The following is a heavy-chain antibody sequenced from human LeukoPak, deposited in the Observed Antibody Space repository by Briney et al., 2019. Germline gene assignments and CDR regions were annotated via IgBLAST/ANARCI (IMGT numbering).Heavy chain of an antibody. CDR1: GYTFTSYG. D-gene: IGHD6-19*01. V-gene: IGHV1-18*01. CDR3: ARAGPGSGWYFDH. Sequence: ASVKVSCKASGYTFTSYGISWVRRAPGQGLEWMGWISPYNGNTRYAQKFQGRVAMTTDTSTTTAYMELRGLRFNDTAVYYCARAGPGSGWYFDHWGQGTLVTVS. CDR2: ISPYNGNT. J-gene: IGHJ4*02.